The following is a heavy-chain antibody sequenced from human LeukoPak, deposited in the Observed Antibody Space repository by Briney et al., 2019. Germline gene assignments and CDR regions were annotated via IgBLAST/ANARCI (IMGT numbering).Heavy chain of an antibody. Sequence: SVKVSCKASGGTFSSYAISWVRQAPGQGLEWMGGIIPIFGTANYAQKFQGRVMITADESTSTAYMELSSLRSEDTAVYYCARASSGWYLGYYYGMDVWGQGTTVTVSS. D-gene: IGHD6-19*01. CDR1: GGTFSSYA. J-gene: IGHJ6*02. CDR3: ARASSGWYLGYYYGMDV. CDR2: IIPIFGTA. V-gene: IGHV1-69*01.